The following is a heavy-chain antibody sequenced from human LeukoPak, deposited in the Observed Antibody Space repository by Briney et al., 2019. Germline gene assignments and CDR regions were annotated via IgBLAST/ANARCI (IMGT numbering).Heavy chain of an antibody. Sequence: GASVKVSCKASGYTFTSYGISWVRQAPGQGLEWMGWISAYNGNTNYAQKLQGRVTMTTGTSTSTAYMELRSLRSDDTAVYYCARDHPAWIQLWSSKGLDYWGQGTLVTVSS. V-gene: IGHV1-18*01. J-gene: IGHJ4*02. CDR2: ISAYNGNT. CDR3: ARDHPAWIQLWSSKGLDY. D-gene: IGHD5-18*01. CDR1: GYTFTSYG.